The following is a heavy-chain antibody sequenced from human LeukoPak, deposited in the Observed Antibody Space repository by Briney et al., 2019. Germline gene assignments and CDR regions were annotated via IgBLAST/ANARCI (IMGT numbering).Heavy chain of an antibody. D-gene: IGHD6-6*01. CDR2: INPTGGST. J-gene: IGHJ4*02. V-gene: IGHV1-46*01. CDR3: ARTAARRFDY. CDR1: GYTFPSYF. Sequence: ASVTVSCTASGYTFPSYFMHWVRQAPGQGLEWMGIINPTGGSTTYAQKFQGRVTMTRDTSTSTVYMELSSLRSDDTAVYYCARTAARRFDYWGQGTLVTVSS.